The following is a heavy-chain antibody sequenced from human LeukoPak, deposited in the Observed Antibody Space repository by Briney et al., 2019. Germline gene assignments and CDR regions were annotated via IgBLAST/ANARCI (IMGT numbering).Heavy chain of an antibody. Sequence: GGSLRLSCAASGFTFNRYWMHWVRQAPGKGLVWVSRISPDGNSATYADSVKGRFTITRDNAKNTLYLQMNSLRAEDSAVYYCVSLDGVYYYHMDVWGQGTTVIVSS. V-gene: IGHV3-74*03. CDR3: VSLDGVYYYHMDV. CDR1: GFTFNRYW. J-gene: IGHJ6*02. CDR2: ISPDGNSA. D-gene: IGHD3/OR15-3a*01.